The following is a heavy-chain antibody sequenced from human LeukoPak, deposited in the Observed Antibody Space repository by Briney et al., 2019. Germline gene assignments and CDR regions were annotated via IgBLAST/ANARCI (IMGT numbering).Heavy chain of an antibody. J-gene: IGHJ4*02. D-gene: IGHD3-22*01. CDR2: ISGGGGST. V-gene: IGHV3-23*01. CDR3: ARESDSSGYYCIDY. CDR1: EFTFSSYA. Sequence: GGSLRLSCAGSEFTFSSYAMSWVRQAPGKGLEWVSAISGGGGSTYYADSVKGRFTISRDNAKNSLYLQMNSLRAEDTAVYYCARESDSSGYYCIDYWGQGTLVTVSS.